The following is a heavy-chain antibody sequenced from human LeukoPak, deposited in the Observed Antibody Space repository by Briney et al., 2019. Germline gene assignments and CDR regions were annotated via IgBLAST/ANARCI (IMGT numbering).Heavy chain of an antibody. D-gene: IGHD4-23*01. CDR1: GFTFSSYA. J-gene: IGHJ3*02. V-gene: IGHV3-30-3*01. CDR2: ISYDGSNK. Sequence: GRSLRLSCAASGFTFSSYAMHWVRQAPGKGLEWVAVISYDGSNKYYADSVKGRFTISRDNSKNTLYLQMNSLRAEDTALYYCAKDMTTVVTPQLDIWGQGTMVTVSS. CDR3: AKDMTTVVTPQLDI.